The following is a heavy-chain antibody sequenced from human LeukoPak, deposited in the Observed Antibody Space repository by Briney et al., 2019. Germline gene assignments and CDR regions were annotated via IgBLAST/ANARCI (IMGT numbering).Heavy chain of an antibody. D-gene: IGHD6-19*01. V-gene: IGHV3-9*01. Sequence: GGSLRLSCAASGFTFYDYAMHWVRHAPGKGLEWVSGIIWNTGSVGYADSVKGRFTISRDNAKNSLYLQMNSLRGEDTAFYYCAKHGGSGWTAHYSYGLDVWGQGTTVTVSS. CDR3: AKHGGSGWTAHYSYGLDV. J-gene: IGHJ6*02. CDR1: GFTFYDYA. CDR2: IIWNTGSV.